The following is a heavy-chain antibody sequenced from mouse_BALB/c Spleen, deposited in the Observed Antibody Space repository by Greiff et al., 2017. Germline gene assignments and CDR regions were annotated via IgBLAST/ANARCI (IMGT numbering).Heavy chain of an antibody. CDR3: ARTGTWDAMDY. Sequence: EVQLVESGGGLVQPGGSRKLSCAASGFTFSSFGMHWVRQAPEKGLEWVAYISSGSSTIYYADTVKGRFTISRDNPKNTLFLQMTSLRSEDTAMYYCARTGTWDAMDYWGQGTSVTVSS. CDR2: ISSGSSTI. J-gene: IGHJ4*01. CDR1: GFTFSSFG. V-gene: IGHV5-17*02. D-gene: IGHD4-1*01.